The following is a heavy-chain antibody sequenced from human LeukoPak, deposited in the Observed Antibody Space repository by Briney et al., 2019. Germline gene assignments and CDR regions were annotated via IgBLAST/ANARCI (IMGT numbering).Heavy chain of an antibody. D-gene: IGHD6-19*01. CDR3: ARGAVGIAVAGTDFDY. J-gene: IGHJ4*02. V-gene: IGHV4-4*07. CDR1: GGSISSYY. Sequence: SSETLSLTRTVSGGSISSYYWSWIRQPAGKGLEWIGRIYTSGSTNYNPSLKSRVTISVDKSKNQFSLKLSSVTAADTAVYYCARGAVGIAVAGTDFDYWGQGTLVTVSS. CDR2: IYTSGST.